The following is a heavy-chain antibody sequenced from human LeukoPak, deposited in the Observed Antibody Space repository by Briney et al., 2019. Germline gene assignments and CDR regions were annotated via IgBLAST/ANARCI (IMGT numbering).Heavy chain of an antibody. D-gene: IGHD1-26*01. CDR1: GGSISSYY. CDR3: ARGSYPGEY. Sequence: SETLSLTCTVSGGSISSYYWSWIRQPPGKGLEWIGYIYYSGSTYYNPSLKSRVTISVDTSKNQFSLKLSSVTAADTAVYYCARGSYPGEYWGQGTLVTVSS. V-gene: IGHV4-59*08. CDR2: IYYSGST. J-gene: IGHJ4*02.